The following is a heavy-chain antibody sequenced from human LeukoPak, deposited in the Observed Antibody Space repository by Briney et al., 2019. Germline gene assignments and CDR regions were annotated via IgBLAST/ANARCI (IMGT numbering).Heavy chain of an antibody. J-gene: IGHJ4*02. D-gene: IGHD4-23*01. V-gene: IGHV3-74*01. CDR2: IASDGSST. CDR1: GFTFSSYW. CDR3: ARGRPHGNDY. Sequence: GGSLRLSCAASGFTFSSYWMNWVRQAPGKGLVWVSRIASDGSSTTYADSVKGRFSISRDNAKSTLYLQMNSLRVEDAAVYYCARGRPHGNDYWGQGTLVTVSS.